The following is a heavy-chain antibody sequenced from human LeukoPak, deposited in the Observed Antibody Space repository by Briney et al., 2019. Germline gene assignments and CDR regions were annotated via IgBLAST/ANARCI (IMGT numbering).Heavy chain of an antibody. Sequence: GGSLRLSCAASGFTFSSYEMNWVRQAPGKGLEWVSYISSSGSTIYYADSVEGRFTISRDNAKNSLYLQMNSLRAEDTAVYYCARYSSGWGSYYYYYYMDVWGKGTTVTISS. CDR2: ISSSGSTI. CDR3: ARYSSGWGSYYYYYYMDV. CDR1: GFTFSSYE. J-gene: IGHJ6*03. V-gene: IGHV3-48*03. D-gene: IGHD6-19*01.